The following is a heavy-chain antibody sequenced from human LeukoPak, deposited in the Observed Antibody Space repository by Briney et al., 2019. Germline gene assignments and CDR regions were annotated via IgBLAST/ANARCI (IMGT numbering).Heavy chain of an antibody. D-gene: IGHD5-12*01. J-gene: IGHJ4*02. CDR2: ISGSGSIT. CDR1: GFTFSSYA. CDR3: AKTPQWLLRTNYFDY. Sequence: QAGRSLRLSCAASGFTFSSYAMSWVRQAPGKGLEWVSVISGSGSITYYADSVKGRFTISRDNSKNTLYLQMNSLRAEDTAVYYCAKTPQWLLRTNYFDYWGQGAQVTVSS. V-gene: IGHV3-23*01.